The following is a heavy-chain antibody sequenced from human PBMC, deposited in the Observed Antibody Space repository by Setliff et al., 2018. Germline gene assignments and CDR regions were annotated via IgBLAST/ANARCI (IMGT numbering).Heavy chain of an antibody. CDR2: IYHSGST. J-gene: IGHJ3*02. CDR1: GYSISSGYY. CDR3: ARDPYNWNYGDAFDI. Sequence: PSETLSLTCAVSGYSISSGYYWGWIRQPPGKGLEWIGSIYHSGSTYYNPSLKSRVTMSVDTSKNQFSLKLSSVTAADTAVYYCARDPYNWNYGDAFDIWGQGTMVTVSS. V-gene: IGHV4-38-2*02. D-gene: IGHD1-7*01.